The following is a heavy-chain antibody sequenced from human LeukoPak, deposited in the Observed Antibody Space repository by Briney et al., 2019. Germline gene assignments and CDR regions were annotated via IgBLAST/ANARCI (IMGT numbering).Heavy chain of an antibody. V-gene: IGHV1-8*01. J-gene: IGHJ6*03. D-gene: IGHD6-19*01. CDR1: GYTFTSYD. CDR2: MNPNSGNT. Sequence: GASVKVSCKASGYTFTSYDINWVRQATGHGLEWRGWMNPNSGNTGYAQKFKGRVTMTRNTSISTAYMELSSLRSEDTAVYYCARSRSGRLLYYSIDVWGQGTTVTVSS. CDR3: ARSRSGRLLYYSIDV.